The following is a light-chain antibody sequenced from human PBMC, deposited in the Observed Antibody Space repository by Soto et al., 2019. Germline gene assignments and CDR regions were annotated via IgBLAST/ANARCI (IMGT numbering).Light chain of an antibody. CDR2: LNSDGSH. Sequence: QPVLTQSPSISASLGASVKLTCTLSSGHSNYAIAWHQQQPEKGPRYLMKLNSDGSHSKGDGISDRFSGSSSGAERYLTISSLQSEDEADYYCQTWGTGIHVFGGGTQLTVL. V-gene: IGLV4-69*01. CDR3: QTWGTGIHV. CDR1: SGHSNYA. J-gene: IGLJ2*01.